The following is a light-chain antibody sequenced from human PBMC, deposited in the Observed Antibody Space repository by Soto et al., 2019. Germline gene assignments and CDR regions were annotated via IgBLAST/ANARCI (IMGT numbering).Light chain of an antibody. CDR3: QQYYSTPWT. CDR2: WAS. CDR1: QSILYNSNNKNC. J-gene: IGKJ1*01. V-gene: IGKV4-1*01. Sequence: DIVMTQSPDSLPVSLGERATINCKSSQSILYNSNNKNCLAWYQQKPGQPPKLLIYWASTRESGVPDRFSGSGSGTDFTLTISSLQAEDVAVYYCQQYYSTPWTFGQGTKVEIK.